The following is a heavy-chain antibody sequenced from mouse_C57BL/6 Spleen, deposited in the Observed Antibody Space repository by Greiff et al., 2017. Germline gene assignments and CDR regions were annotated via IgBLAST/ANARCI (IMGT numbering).Heavy chain of an antibody. CDR3: ARTPCDDDDGYYAMDY. CDR2: ISNGGGST. Sequence: DVMLVESGGGLVQPGGSLKLSCAASGFTFSDYYMYWVRQTPEKRLEWVAYISNGGGSTYYPDTVKGRFTISRDTAKNSRYLQMSRLKSEDTAMYYCARTPCDDDDGYYAMDYWGQGTSVTVSS. D-gene: IGHD2-4*01. J-gene: IGHJ4*01. CDR1: GFTFSDYY. V-gene: IGHV5-12*01.